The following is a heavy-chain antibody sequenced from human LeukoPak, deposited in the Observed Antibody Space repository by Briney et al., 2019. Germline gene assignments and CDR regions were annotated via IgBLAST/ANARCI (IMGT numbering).Heavy chain of an antibody. V-gene: IGHV4-4*02. CDR1: GGSISSTNW. J-gene: IGHJ4*02. CDR2: VHLDGRT. CDR3: AREGGPYRPLDY. Sequence: SETLSLTCGVSGGSISSTNWWTWVRQPPGKGLGGIGEVHLDGRTNYSPSLQSRLAMSVDFSENHISLKLTSVTAADTAVYYCAREGGPYRPLDYTGQGLLVTVSS.